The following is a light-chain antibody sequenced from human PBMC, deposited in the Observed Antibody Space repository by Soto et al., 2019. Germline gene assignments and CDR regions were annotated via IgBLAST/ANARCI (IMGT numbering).Light chain of an antibody. CDR1: QGVSSY. CDR3: QQRGNWPVT. Sequence: IVLTQSPATLSLSPGEIATLSCRASQGVSSYFAWYQQKPGQAPRLLIYDASNRATGIPARCSGSGSGTDFTLTISSLEPDDFAVYYCQQRGNWPVTFGQGTRVDI. V-gene: IGKV3-11*01. CDR2: DAS. J-gene: IGKJ1*01.